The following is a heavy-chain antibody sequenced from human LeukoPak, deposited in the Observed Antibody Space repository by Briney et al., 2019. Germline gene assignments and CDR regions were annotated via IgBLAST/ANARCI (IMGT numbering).Heavy chain of an antibody. D-gene: IGHD3-3*01. CDR3: ARDPYYDFWSGYGDRNDY. V-gene: IGHV1-3*01. J-gene: IGHJ4*02. CDR1: GYTFTSYA. Sequence: GASVKVSCKASGYTFTSYAMHWVRQAPGQRLEWMGWINAGNGNTKYSQKFQGRVTITRDTSASTAYMELSSLRSDDTAVYYCARDPYYDFWSGYGDRNDYWGQGTLVTVSS. CDR2: INAGNGNT.